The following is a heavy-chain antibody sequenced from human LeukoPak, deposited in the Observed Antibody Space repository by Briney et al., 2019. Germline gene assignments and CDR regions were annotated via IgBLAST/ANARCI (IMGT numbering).Heavy chain of an antibody. V-gene: IGHV4-59*08. D-gene: IGHD3-16*01. CDR2: IFYNGNT. J-gene: IGHJ4*02. CDR3: ARSDIGGIYRFLDY. CDR1: GGSISPYY. Sequence: SETLSLTCTVSGGSISPYYWSWVRQPPGKGLEWIAYIFYNGNTNYNPPLKSRVTISLDTSNKQFSLRLSSVTAADTAVYYCARSDIGGIYRFLDYWARGALVPVSP.